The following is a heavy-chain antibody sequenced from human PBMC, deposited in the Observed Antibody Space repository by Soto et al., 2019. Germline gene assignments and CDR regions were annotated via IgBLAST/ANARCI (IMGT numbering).Heavy chain of an antibody. D-gene: IGHD3-10*01. Sequence: ASVKVSCKASGGPYNSFAISWVRQAPGQGLEWIGGIIPVFGTATYAQKFKGRVTITAEESTSTAYMELSSLTSEDTAVYYCARSLGGAGSYYDGQNYDYYNGMDVWGQGTTVTVSS. CDR2: IIPVFGTA. J-gene: IGHJ6*02. CDR1: GGPYNSFA. V-gene: IGHV1-69*13. CDR3: ARSLGGAGSYYDGQNYDYYNGMDV.